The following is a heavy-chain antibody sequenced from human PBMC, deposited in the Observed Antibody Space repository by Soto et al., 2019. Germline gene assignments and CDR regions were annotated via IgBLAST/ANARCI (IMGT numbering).Heavy chain of an antibody. CDR3: ARDSYDILTGYPPGYFDY. CDR1: GGSFSGYY. J-gene: IGHJ4*02. V-gene: IGHV4-34*01. D-gene: IGHD3-9*01. CDR2: INHSGTT. Sequence: SETLSLTCAVYGGSFSGYYWSWIRQPPGKGLEWIGEINHSGTTNYNPSLKSRVTISIDTSKNQFSLYLRSVTAADTAVYYCARDSYDILTGYPPGYFDYWGRGTLVTVSS.